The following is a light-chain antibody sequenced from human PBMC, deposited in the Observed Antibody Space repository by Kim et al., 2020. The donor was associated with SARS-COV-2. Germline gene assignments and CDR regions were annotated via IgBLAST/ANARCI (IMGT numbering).Light chain of an antibody. CDR1: QELNTY. CDR3: QQSYDTPI. CDR2: AAT. Sequence: DSQMTQSPSSLSASVGDRVTITCRTSQELNTYMNWYQQKPGKAPKLLIFAATNLQDGVPSRFSGNTSGTYFTLTINSLQPDDFATYYCQQSYDTPIFAQGTRLEI. J-gene: IGKJ5*01. V-gene: IGKV1-39*01.